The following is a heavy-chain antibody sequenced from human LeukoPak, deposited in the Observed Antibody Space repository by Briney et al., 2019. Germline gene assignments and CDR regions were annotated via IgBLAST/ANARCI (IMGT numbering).Heavy chain of an antibody. D-gene: IGHD2-21*02. J-gene: IGHJ4*02. CDR1: GFTFSSYG. Sequence: GGSLRLSCAASGFTFSSYGIHWVRQAPGKGPEWVAFIPYDGSNKYYADSVKGRFTISRDNSKNTLYLQMNSLRAEDTAVYYCAKDGGYCSLDYWGQGTLVTVSS. CDR3: AKDGGYCSLDY. V-gene: IGHV3-30*02. CDR2: IPYDGSNK.